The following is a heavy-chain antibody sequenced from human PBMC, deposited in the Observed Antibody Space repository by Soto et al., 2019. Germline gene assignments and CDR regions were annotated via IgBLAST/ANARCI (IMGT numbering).Heavy chain of an antibody. J-gene: IGHJ4*02. CDR3: ARGGGSTKVDY. CDR2: TSNSGST. CDR1: GGSITSSGYY. V-gene: IGHV4-31*03. D-gene: IGHD2-2*01. Sequence: QVQLQESGPGLVKPSQTLSLTCTVSGGSITSSGYYWSWIRQHPGEGLEWIGFTSNSGSTSYNPSLKSRVTISVDTSSNQFSLNLKSVPAADTAVYSCARGGGSTKVDYWGQGTLVTVSP.